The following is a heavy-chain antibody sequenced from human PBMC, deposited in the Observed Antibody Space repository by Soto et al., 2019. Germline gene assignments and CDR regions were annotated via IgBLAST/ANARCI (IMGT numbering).Heavy chain of an antibody. V-gene: IGHV4-31*03. Sequence: SETLSLTCTVSGGSISSGGYYWSWIRQHPGKGLEWIGYIYYSGSTYYNPSLKSRVTISVDTSKNQFSLKLSSVTAADTAVYYCARGYHFIYDSSGYYIDHRGEGTLVTDS. J-gene: IGHJ4*02. D-gene: IGHD3-22*01. CDR1: GGSISSGGYY. CDR3: ARGYHFIYDSSGYYIDH. CDR2: IYYSGST.